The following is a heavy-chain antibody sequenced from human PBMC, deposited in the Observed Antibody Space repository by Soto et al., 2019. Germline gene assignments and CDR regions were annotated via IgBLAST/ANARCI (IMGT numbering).Heavy chain of an antibody. V-gene: IGHV1-3*01. D-gene: IGHD3-9*01. J-gene: IGHJ6*02. CDR3: ARVRRYFDGQHYYYYYGMDV. Sequence: KFQGRVTITRDTSASTAYMELSSLRSEDTAVYYCARVRRYFDGQHYYYYYGMDVWGQGTTVTVSS.